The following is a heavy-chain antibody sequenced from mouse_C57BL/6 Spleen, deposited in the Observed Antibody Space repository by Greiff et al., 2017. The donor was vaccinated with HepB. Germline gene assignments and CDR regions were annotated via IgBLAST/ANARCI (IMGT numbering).Heavy chain of an antibody. CDR2: IDPSDSYT. J-gene: IGHJ3*01. CDR3: ARSDSSSFAY. V-gene: IGHV1-69*01. D-gene: IGHD1-1*01. CDR1: GYTFTSYW. Sequence: QVQLQQPGAELVMPGASVKLSCKASGYTFTSYWMHWVKQRPGQGLEWIGEIDPSDSYTNYNQKFKGKSTLTVDKSSSTAYMQLSSLTSKDSAVYYCARSDSSSFAYWGQGTLVTVSA.